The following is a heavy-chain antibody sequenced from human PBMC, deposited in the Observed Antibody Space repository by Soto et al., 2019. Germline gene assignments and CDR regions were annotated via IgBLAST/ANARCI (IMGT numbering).Heavy chain of an antibody. D-gene: IGHD1-1*01. Sequence: SETLSLTCTVSADSSTISNSYWGWLRQPPGKGLQWIGSSSYNGGTFYNPSLKGRVAISVDTSKKQSSLQVTTVTAADTAVYYCARHRIEVVWRGFDFWGQGSPVTVSS. J-gene: IGHJ4*02. CDR1: ADSSTISNSY. CDR2: SSYNGGT. CDR3: ARHRIEVVWRGFDF. V-gene: IGHV4-39*01.